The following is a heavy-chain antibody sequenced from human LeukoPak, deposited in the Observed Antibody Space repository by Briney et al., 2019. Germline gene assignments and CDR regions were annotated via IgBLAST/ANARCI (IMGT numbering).Heavy chain of an antibody. Sequence: ASVKVSCKASGYTFTGYYMHWVRQAPGQGLEWMGWINPNSGGTNYAQKFQGRVTMTRDTSISTAYMELSRLRSDDTAVYYCARDLMYYYGSGSQSFDIWGQGTMVTVSS. J-gene: IGHJ3*02. D-gene: IGHD3-10*01. CDR2: INPNSGGT. CDR3: ARDLMYYYGSGSQSFDI. V-gene: IGHV1-2*02. CDR1: GYTFTGYY.